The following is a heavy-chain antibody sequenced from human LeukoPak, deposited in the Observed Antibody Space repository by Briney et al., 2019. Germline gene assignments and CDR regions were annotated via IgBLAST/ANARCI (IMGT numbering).Heavy chain of an antibody. CDR3: ARADYSSTWSHDYYYMDV. Sequence: SETLSLTCTASGNSISSGDNYWSWIRQPAGKGLEWIGRIYTSGSTNYNPSLKSRVTISVDTSKNQFSLKLSSVTAADTAVYYCARADYSSTWSHDYYYMDVWGKGTTVTVSS. CDR1: GNSISSGDNY. J-gene: IGHJ6*03. D-gene: IGHD6-13*01. CDR2: IYTSGST. V-gene: IGHV4-61*02.